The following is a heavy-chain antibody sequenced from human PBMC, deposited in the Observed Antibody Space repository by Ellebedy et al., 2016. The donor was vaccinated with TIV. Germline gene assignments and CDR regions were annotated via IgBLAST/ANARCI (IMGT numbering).Heavy chain of an antibody. CDR3: AKTARYCTNGVCYFGG. V-gene: IGHV3-23*01. CDR2: ISGSGGST. D-gene: IGHD2-8*01. CDR1: GFTFSSYA. Sequence: PGGSLRLSCAASGFTFSSYAMSWVRQAPGKGLEWVSAISGSGGSTYYADSVKGRFTISRDNSKNTLYLQMNSLRAEDTAVYYCAKTARYCTNGVCYFGGWGQGTLVTVSS. J-gene: IGHJ4*02.